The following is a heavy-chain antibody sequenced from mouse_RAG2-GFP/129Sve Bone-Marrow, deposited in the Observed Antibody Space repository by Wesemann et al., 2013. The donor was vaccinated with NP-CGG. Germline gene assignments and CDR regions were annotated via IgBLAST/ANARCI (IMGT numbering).Heavy chain of an antibody. Sequence: LELVAAISSGGSYTYYPDSVKGRFTISRDNAKNTLYLQMSSLKSEDTVMYYCARHGYYSAWFAYWGQGTLVTVSA. V-gene: IGHV5-6*01. CDR3: ARHGYYSAWFAY. CDR2: ISSGGSYT. J-gene: IGHJ3*01. D-gene: IGHD2-3*01.